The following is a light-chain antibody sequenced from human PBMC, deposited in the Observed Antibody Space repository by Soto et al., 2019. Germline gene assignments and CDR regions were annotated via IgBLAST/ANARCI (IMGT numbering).Light chain of an antibody. J-gene: IGKJ4*01. CDR3: QQYYSYPLG. V-gene: IGKV1-8*01. Sequence: AIRMTQSPSSLSASTGDRVTITCRASQGISSYLAWYQQKPGKAPKLMIYAASTLQSGVPSRFSGSGSGTDFTLTISCLQSEDFATYDCQQYYSYPLGFGGGAKVDSK. CDR1: QGISSY. CDR2: AAS.